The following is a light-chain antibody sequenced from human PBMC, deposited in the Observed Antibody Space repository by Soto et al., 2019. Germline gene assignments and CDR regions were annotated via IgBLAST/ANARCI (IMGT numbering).Light chain of an antibody. CDR1: SSDVGGYNY. CDR3: SSYTSSSTRV. CDR2: EVS. J-gene: IGLJ1*01. V-gene: IGLV2-14*01. Sequence: QSALTQPASVSGSPGQSITISCTGTSSDVGGYNYVSWYQQHPGKAPKLMIYEVSHRPSGVSYRFSGSKSGNTASLTISGLQAEDEADYYCSSYTSSSTRVFGTGTKVTVL.